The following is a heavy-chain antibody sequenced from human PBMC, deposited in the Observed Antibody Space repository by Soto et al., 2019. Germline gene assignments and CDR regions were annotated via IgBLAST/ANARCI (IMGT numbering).Heavy chain of an antibody. CDR1: GGSISSGGYY. D-gene: IGHD4-17*01. J-gene: IGHJ4*02. CDR3: ARGLPLKIYFDY. CDR2: IYYSGST. V-gene: IGHV4-31*03. Sequence: SETLSLTCTVSGGSISSGGYYWSWIRQHPGKGLEWIGYIYYSGSTYYNPSLKSRVTISVDTSKNQFSLKLSSVTAADTAVYYCARGLPLKIYFDYWGQGTLVTVS.